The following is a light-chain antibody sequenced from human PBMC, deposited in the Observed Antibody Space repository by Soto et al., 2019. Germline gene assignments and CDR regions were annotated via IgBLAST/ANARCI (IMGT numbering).Light chain of an antibody. CDR2: ATS. CDR1: QGIRND. CDR3: LQDYDYPLT. Sequence: AIQVTQSPSSLSASVGDRVTITCRASQGIRNDLGWYQQKPGEPPKLLIYATSRLQSGVPSRFSGSGSGTDFTLTISSLQPEDSATYYCLQDYDYPLTFGGGTEVQIK. V-gene: IGKV1-6*01. J-gene: IGKJ4*01.